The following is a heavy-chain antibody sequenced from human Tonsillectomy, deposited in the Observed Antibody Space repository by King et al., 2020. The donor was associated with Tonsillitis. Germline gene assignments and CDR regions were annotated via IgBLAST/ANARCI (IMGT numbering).Heavy chain of an antibody. CDR1: GFTFSIYT. CDR3: AKDRQHTRYPNFYS. Sequence: VQLVESGGGLIQPGGSLRLSCAASGFTFSIYTMNWVRQVPGKGLEWVSAIDGSGDTTYYADSVKGRFTISRDNSKNTLYLQVDSLRAEDTAIYYCAKDRQHTRYPNFYSCGQGSLVTVSS. D-gene: IGHD3-16*02. J-gene: IGHJ4*02. CDR2: IDGSGDTT. V-gene: IGHV3-23*04.